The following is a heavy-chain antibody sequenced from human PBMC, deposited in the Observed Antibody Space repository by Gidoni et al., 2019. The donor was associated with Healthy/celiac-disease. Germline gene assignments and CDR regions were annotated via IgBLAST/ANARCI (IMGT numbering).Heavy chain of an antibody. CDR1: GGSFSGYY. Sequence: QVQLQQWGAGLLKPSETLSLTCAVYGGSFSGYYWSWIRQPPGKGLEWIGEINHSGSTNYNPSLKSRVTISVDTSKNQFSLKLSSVTAADTAVYYCARLWLAHAGWFDPWGQGTLVTVSS. V-gene: IGHV4-34*01. CDR3: ARLWLAHAGWFDP. D-gene: IGHD6-19*01. CDR2: INHSGST. J-gene: IGHJ5*02.